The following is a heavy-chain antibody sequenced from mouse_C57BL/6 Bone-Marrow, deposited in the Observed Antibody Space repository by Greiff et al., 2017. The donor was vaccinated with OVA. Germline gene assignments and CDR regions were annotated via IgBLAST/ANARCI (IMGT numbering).Heavy chain of an antibody. V-gene: IGHV1-64*01. D-gene: IGHD1-1*01. J-gene: IGHJ2*01. Sequence: VQLQQPGAELVKPGASVKLSCKASGYTFTSYWMHWVKQRPGQGLEWIGMIHPNSGSTNYNEKFKSKATLTVDKSSSTAYMQLSSLTSEDSAVYYCARSGTTVVATGGNYWGQGTTLTVSS. CDR1: GYTFTSYW. CDR2: IHPNSGST. CDR3: ARSGTTVVATGGNY.